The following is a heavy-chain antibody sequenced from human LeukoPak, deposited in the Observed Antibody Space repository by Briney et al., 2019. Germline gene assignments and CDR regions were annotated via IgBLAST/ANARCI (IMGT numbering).Heavy chain of an antibody. V-gene: IGHV4-34*01. J-gene: IGHJ5*02. CDR2: INHSGST. CDR1: GGSFSGYY. Sequence: PSETLSLTCAVYGGSFSGYYWSWIRQPPGKGLEWIGEINHSGSTNYNPSLKSRVTISVDTSKNQFSLKLSSVTAADTAVYYCASANRDGYSSSLNNWFDPWGQGALVTVSS. D-gene: IGHD6-13*01. CDR3: ASANRDGYSSSLNNWFDP.